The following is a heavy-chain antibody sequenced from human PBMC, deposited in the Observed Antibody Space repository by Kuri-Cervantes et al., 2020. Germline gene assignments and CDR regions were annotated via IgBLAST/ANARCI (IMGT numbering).Heavy chain of an antibody. CDR1: GFSLSTSGVG. D-gene: IGHD4-11*01. CDR3: AHSLGSNHGDFFDY. Sequence: SGPTLVKPTQTLTLTCTFSGFSLSTSGVGVGWIRQPPGKALEWLALIYWDDDKRYSPSLKNRLTITKDTSKNQVVLTMTNMDPVDTATYYCAHSLGSNHGDFFDYWGQGTLVTVSS. CDR2: IYWDDDK. V-gene: IGHV2-5*02. J-gene: IGHJ4*02.